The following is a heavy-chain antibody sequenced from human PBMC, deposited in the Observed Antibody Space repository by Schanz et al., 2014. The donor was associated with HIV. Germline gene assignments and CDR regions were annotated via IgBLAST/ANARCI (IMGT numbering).Heavy chain of an antibody. J-gene: IGHJ6*02. V-gene: IGHV3-48*01. CDR3: AREAYSGSRGLWNYYYYYGMDV. CDR2: ISGSASTI. CDR1: GFTFSNYN. D-gene: IGHD3-10*01. Sequence: EVQLVESGGGLVQPGGSLRLSCAASGFTFSNYNMNWVRQAPGKGLEWVSYISGSASTIYYADSVKGRFTISRDNAKNSLHLQMNSLKTEDTAVYFCAREAYSGSRGLWNYYYYYGMDVWGQGTTVTVSS.